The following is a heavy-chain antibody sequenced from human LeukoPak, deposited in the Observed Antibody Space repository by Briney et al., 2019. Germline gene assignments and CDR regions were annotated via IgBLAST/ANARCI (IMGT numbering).Heavy chain of an antibody. D-gene: IGHD1-1*01. J-gene: IGHJ6*02. CDR1: GFTFSSYA. V-gene: IGHV3-30-3*01. CDR3: ARGPAWNDVFYYYGMDV. Sequence: PGRSLRLSWAASGFTFSSYAMHWVRQAPGKGLEWVAVISYDGSNKYYADSVKGRFTISRDNSKNTLYLQMNSLRAEDTAVYYCARGPAWNDVFYYYGMDVWGQGTSVTVSS. CDR2: ISYDGSNK.